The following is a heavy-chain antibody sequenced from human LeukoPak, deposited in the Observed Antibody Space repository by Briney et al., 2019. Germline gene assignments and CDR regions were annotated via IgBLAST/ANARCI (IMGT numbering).Heavy chain of an antibody. CDR3: AKDGLECSSTSCYDYYYYGMDV. Sequence: GGSLRLSCAASGFIFRRYWMYWVRQAPGKGLVWFSHINGDETSTNYADFVKGRFTISRDNAKNTLYLQMNSLRAEDTAVYYCAKDGLECSSTSCYDYYYYGMDVWGQGTTVTVSS. CDR2: INGDETST. J-gene: IGHJ6*02. CDR1: GFIFRRYW. D-gene: IGHD2-2*01. V-gene: IGHV3-74*01.